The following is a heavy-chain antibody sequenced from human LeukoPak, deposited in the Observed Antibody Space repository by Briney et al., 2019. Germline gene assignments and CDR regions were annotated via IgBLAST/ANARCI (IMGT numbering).Heavy chain of an antibody. D-gene: IGHD6-19*01. J-gene: IGHJ4*02. Sequence: SETLSLTCTVSGGSISGYYWSWIRQPPGKGLEWIGDIYYRGTTKYNPSLKSRVAISVDTSKNEFSLKLSSVTASDPAVYFCARGLAGGNVAGPLDYWGQGSLVTVSS. CDR3: ARGLAGGNVAGPLDY. CDR1: GGSISGYY. CDR2: IYYRGTT. V-gene: IGHV4-59*01.